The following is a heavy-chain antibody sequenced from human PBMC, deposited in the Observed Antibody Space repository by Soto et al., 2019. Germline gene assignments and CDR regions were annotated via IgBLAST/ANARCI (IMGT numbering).Heavy chain of an antibody. Sequence: PGGSLRLSCAASGFTVSSTYMSWVRQAPGKGLEWVSIIFRSGESFYADSVKGRFTISRDSSDNTVYLQMNSLKAEDTAVYYCARGGIAMVRTFDHWGKGTLVTFSS. CDR1: GFTVSSTY. V-gene: IGHV3-53*01. CDR2: IFRSGES. D-gene: IGHD5-18*01. CDR3: ARGGIAMVRTFDH. J-gene: IGHJ4*02.